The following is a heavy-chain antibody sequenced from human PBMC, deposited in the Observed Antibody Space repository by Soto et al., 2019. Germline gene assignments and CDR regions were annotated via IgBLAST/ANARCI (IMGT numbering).Heavy chain of an antibody. CDR1: GFTFSSYW. D-gene: IGHD7-27*01. CDR3: ARDLTAGDTY. CDR2: INSDGSTT. J-gene: IGHJ4*02. Sequence: PGGSLRLSCAASGFTFSSYWMHWVRQVPGKGLVWVSRINSDGSTTNNADTVKGQFTISRDNAKSKLYLKMNSLRAEDSAVYYCARDLTAGDTYWGQGTQVTVSA. V-gene: IGHV3-74*01.